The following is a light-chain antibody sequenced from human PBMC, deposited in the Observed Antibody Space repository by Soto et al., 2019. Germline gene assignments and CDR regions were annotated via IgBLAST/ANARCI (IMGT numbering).Light chain of an antibody. CDR3: QQRSNWPRWT. Sequence: EIVLTQSPATLSLSPGETATLSCRASQSVTSYLAWYQQKAAQAPRLLIYDVSNRATGIPARFSGSGSGTDFTLTISSLEPEDFAVYYCQQRSNWPRWTFGPGTKVEMK. CDR1: QSVTSY. V-gene: IGKV3-11*01. CDR2: DVS. J-gene: IGKJ1*01.